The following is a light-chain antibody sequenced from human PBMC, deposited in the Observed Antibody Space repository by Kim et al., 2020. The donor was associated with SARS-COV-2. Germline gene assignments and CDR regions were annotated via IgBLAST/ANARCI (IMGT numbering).Light chain of an antibody. J-gene: IGKJ4*01. CDR2: AAS. CDR3: QQSYSTPLT. CDR1: QSICCY. V-gene: IGKV1-39*01. Sequence: AAVEDRVTMTCLESQSICCYLNWYQQKPGKATKLLIYAASSLQSGVPSRLSGSGSGTDFTLNISSLQPEDFATYCCQQSYSTPLTFGGGTKVDIK.